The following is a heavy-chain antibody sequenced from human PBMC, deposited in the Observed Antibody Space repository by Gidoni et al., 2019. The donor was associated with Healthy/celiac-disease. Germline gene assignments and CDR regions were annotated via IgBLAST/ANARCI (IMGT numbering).Heavy chain of an antibody. CDR3: ARDLLQTGSYWYFDL. CDR2: IGTAGDT. D-gene: IGHD7-27*01. Sequence: EVQLVESGGGLVQPGGSLRLSCAASGFTVSSYDMHWVRQATGKGLEWVSAIGTAGDTYYPGSVKGRFTISRENAKNSLYLQMNSLRAEDTAVYYCARDLLQTGSYWYFDLWGRGTLVTVSS. V-gene: IGHV3-13*01. CDR1: GFTVSSYD. J-gene: IGHJ2*01.